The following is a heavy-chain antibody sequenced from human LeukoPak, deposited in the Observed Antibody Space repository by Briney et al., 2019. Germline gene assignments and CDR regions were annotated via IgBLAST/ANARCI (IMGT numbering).Heavy chain of an antibody. V-gene: IGHV1-18*01. CDR1: GYTFTSYG. J-gene: IGHJ4*02. D-gene: IGHD1-26*01. CDR3: AREPIKYSGSSGEFDY. CDR2: ISAYNGNT. Sequence: ASVKVSCKASGYTFTSYGISWVRQAPGQGLEWMGWISAYNGNTNYAQKLQGRVTMTTDTSTSTAYMELRSLRSDDTAVYYCAREPIKYSGSSGEFDYWGQGTLVTVSS.